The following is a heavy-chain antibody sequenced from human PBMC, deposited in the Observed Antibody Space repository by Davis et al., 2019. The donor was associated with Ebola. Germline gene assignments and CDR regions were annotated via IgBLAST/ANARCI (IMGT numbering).Heavy chain of an antibody. Sequence: ASVQVSCKASGYTFTSYYMHWVRQAPGQGLEWMGIINPSGGSTSYAQQFQGRVTITADESTSTAYMALSSLRSEDTAVYYCAAGGLVGATVQGAAWGQGTLVTVSS. CDR3: AAGGLVGATVQGAA. CDR2: INPSGGST. D-gene: IGHD1-26*01. J-gene: IGHJ4*02. V-gene: IGHV1-46*01. CDR1: GYTFTSYY.